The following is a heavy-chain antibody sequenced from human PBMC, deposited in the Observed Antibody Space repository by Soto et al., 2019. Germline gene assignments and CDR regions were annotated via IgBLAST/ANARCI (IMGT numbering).Heavy chain of an antibody. D-gene: IGHD2-15*01. CDR3: AREENCRGGTCYSEYFHH. Sequence: GASVKVSCKTSGYILTAYSMHWVRQAPGQGLEWMGVVNPSGGSAHYAQRFEGRVTLTRDTPTSTFYMELSSLRSEDTAVYYCAREENCRGGTCYSEYFHHWGQGTLVTVSS. V-gene: IGHV1-46*01. CDR2: VNPSGGSA. CDR1: GYILTAYS. J-gene: IGHJ1*01.